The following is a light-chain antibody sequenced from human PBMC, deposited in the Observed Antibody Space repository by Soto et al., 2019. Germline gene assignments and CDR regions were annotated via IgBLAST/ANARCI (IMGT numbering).Light chain of an antibody. V-gene: IGKV3-11*01. CDR2: DAS. CDR1: QSVSWY. Sequence: IGLTQSPATLYLSPGERAPLSCRARQSVSWYLAWYQQKPGQAPSLLIYDASNRATGIPARFRGSGFGTDFTVIITCVEAEYFAVYDCHQRSSWPFSVDGGTKVDIK. CDR3: HQRSSWPFS. J-gene: IGKJ4*01.